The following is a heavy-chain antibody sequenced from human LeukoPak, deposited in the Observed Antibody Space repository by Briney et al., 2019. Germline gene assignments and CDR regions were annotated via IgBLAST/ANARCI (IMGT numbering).Heavy chain of an antibody. V-gene: IGHV3-48*03. CDR1: GFTFSSYE. D-gene: IGHD5-18*01. Sequence: GGSLRLSCGASGFTFSSYEMNWVRQAPGKGLEWVSYMRSSGSTIYCSDSVKGRFTISRDNAKNSLYLQMNSLRAEDTAVYYCARVGYGYGLDFFDYWGQGNLVTVSS. CDR3: ARVGYGYGLDFFDY. J-gene: IGHJ4*02. CDR2: MRSSGSTI.